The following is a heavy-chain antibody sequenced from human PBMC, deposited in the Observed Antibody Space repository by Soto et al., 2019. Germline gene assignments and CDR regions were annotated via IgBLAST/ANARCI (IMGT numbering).Heavy chain of an antibody. CDR2: IYYSGTT. J-gene: IGHJ6*02. CDR3: ARQSGGYYYYGMAV. D-gene: IGHD1-26*01. CDR1: GGSIIDYY. Sequence: SETLSLTCTVSGGSIIDYYWSWIRQPPGKGLEWIGYIYYSGTTDYSPSLKSRVTISVDTSKNQFSLKLSSVTAADSAIYYCARQSGGYYYYGMAVWGQGTTVTVSS. V-gene: IGHV4-59*08.